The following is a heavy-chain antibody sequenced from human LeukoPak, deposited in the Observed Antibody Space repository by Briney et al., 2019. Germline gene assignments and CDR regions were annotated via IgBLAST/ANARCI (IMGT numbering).Heavy chain of an antibody. V-gene: IGHV1-2*02. CDR1: GVTLSPYG. D-gene: IGHD1-1*01. J-gene: IGHJ4*02. CDR3: ARADWSMLEY. Sequence: GGSLRLSCAASGVTLSPYGMHWVRQAPGQGLEWMGWINPNSGDTNFAQKFQGRVTMTRDTSISTVYMELSRLTSDDTAVYYCARADWSMLEYWGQGTLVTVSS. CDR2: INPNSGDT.